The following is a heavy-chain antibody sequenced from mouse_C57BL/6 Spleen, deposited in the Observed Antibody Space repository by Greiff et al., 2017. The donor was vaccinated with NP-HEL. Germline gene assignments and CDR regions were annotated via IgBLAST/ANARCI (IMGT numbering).Heavy chain of an antibody. J-gene: IGHJ1*03. CDR1: GFTFSSYG. D-gene: IGHD2-4*01. CDR2: ISSGGSYT. CDR3: ASYYDYDGYFDV. V-gene: IGHV5-6*02. Sequence: EVMLVESGGDLVKPGGSLKLSCAASGFTFSSYGMSWVRQTPDKRLEWVATISSGGSYTYYPDSVKGRFTISRDNAKNTLYLQMSSLKSEDTAMYYCASYYDYDGYFDVWGTGTTVTVSS.